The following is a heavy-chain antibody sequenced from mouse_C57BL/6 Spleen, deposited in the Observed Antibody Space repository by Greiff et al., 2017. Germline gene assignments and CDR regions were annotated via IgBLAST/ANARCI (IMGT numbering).Heavy chain of an antibody. CDR3: SRLGGSDAMDY. CDR1: GFTFSSYG. D-gene: IGHD1-1*01. V-gene: IGHV5-6*01. CDR2: ISSGGSYT. J-gene: IGHJ4*01. Sequence: EVKLMESGGDLVKPGGSLKLSCAASGFTFSSYGMSWVRQTPDKRLEWVATISSGGSYTYSPDSVKGRFTISSDNAKNTQYLQMSSLKSEDSAMYYCSRLGGSDAMDYWGQGTSVTVSS.